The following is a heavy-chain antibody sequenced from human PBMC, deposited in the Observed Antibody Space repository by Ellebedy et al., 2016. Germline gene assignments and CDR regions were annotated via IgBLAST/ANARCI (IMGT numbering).Heavy chain of an antibody. J-gene: IGHJ5*02. V-gene: IGHV1-18*01. CDR3: ARDKCSGGSCYSDWFDP. D-gene: IGHD2-15*01. CDR1: GYTFTSYG. Sequence: ASVKVSXKASGYTFTSYGISWVRQAPGQGLEWMGWISAYNGNTNYAQKLQGRVTMTTDTSTSTAYMELRSLRSDDTAVYYCARDKCSGGSCYSDWFDPWGQGTLVTVSS. CDR2: ISAYNGNT.